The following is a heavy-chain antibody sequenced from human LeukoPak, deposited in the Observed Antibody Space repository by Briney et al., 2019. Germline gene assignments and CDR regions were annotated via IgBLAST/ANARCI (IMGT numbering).Heavy chain of an antibody. CDR3: GRGWPGYTSPLDY. Sequence: TGGSLRLSCAASGFTFSHHWMNWVRQAPGEGLKWVATINQDGSEKHYVDSVKGRFIISRDNAKNSLFLQMNSLRAEDTAVYYCGRGWPGYTSPLDYRGQGILVAVSS. J-gene: IGHJ4*02. CDR1: GFTFSHHW. CDR2: INQDGSEK. V-gene: IGHV3-7*01. D-gene: IGHD5-12*01.